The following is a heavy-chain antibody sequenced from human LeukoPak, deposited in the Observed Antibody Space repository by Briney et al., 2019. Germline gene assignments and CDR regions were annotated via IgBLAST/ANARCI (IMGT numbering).Heavy chain of an antibody. Sequence: PGGSLRLSCAASGFIFSDCYMSWIRQAPGKGLEWVSYISSTGSTVYYADSVKGRFTISRDNAKSSLYLQMNSLRAEDTAVYYCARGRSGSFFDSWGQGTLVTVSS. CDR2: ISSTGSTV. D-gene: IGHD1-26*01. CDR3: ARGRSGSFFDS. CDR1: GFIFSDCY. V-gene: IGHV3-11*01. J-gene: IGHJ4*02.